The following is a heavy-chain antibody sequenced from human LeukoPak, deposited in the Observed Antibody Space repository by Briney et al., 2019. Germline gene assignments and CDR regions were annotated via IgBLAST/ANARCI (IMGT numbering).Heavy chain of an antibody. CDR3: ARAVGGDGSGSL. Sequence: GGSLRLSCAASGFTFSSYGMHWVRQAPGKGLEWVAFIRYDGSNKYYADSVKGRFTISRDNSKNTLYLQMNSLRSDDTAVYYCARAVGGDGSGSLWGPGTLVTVSS. CDR2: IRYDGSNK. J-gene: IGHJ4*02. D-gene: IGHD3-10*01. CDR1: GFTFSSYG. V-gene: IGHV3-30*02.